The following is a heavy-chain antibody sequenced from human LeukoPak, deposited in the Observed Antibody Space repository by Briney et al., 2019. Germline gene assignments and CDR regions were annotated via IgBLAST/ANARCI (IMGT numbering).Heavy chain of an antibody. V-gene: IGHV1-69*13. D-gene: IGHD6-13*01. CDR3: ARDRSQQLDLMDV. Sequence: ASVKVSCKASGGTFSSYAISWVRQAPGQGLEWVGGIIPIFGTANYAQKFQGRVTNTADESTSTAYMELSSLRSEDTAVYYCARDRSQQLDLMDVWGQGTTVTVSS. CDR1: GGTFSSYA. CDR2: IIPIFGTA. J-gene: IGHJ6*02.